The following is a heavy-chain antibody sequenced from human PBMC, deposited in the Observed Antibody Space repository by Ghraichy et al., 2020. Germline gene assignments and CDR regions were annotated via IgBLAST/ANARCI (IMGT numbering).Heavy chain of an antibody. J-gene: IGHJ4*02. CDR3: ARVGLRFGAVLPNRRLVYYFDS. Sequence: GGSLRLSCAASGFTFSSYWMSWVRQAPGKGLEWVANIKQDGSEKYYVDSVKGRFTISRDNAKNSLYLQMNSLRAEDTAVYYCARVGLRFGAVLPNRRLVYYFDSWGQGTLVTVSS. V-gene: IGHV3-7*01. D-gene: IGHD3-10*01. CDR1: GFTFSSYW. CDR2: IKQDGSEK.